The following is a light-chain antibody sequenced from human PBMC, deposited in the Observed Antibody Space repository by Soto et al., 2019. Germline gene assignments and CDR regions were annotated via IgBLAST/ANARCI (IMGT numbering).Light chain of an antibody. CDR1: DSNIGSFT. J-gene: IGLJ1*01. V-gene: IGLV1-44*01. Sequence: QSALTQPPSASGTPGQRVTISCSGSDSNIGSFTVHWYQQVPGTAPKPLIHTTYQRPSGVPDRFSGSKSRTSGSLAISGLQPEDEADYYCASWDDSLSGFVFGTGTKLTVL. CDR3: ASWDDSLSGFV. CDR2: TTY.